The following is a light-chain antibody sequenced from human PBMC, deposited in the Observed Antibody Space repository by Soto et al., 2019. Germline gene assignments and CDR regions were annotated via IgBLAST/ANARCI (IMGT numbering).Light chain of an antibody. J-gene: IGLJ1*01. CDR1: SSDVGAYNY. Sequence: QSVLTQPPSASGSPGRSVSISCTGTSSDVGAYNYVSWYQQHPGKAPKLIIYEVSKRPSGVPDRFSGSKSGNAASLTVSGLQAEDEADYYCSSYAGSDNYVFGTGTTLTVL. CDR2: EVS. V-gene: IGLV2-8*01. CDR3: SSYAGSDNYV.